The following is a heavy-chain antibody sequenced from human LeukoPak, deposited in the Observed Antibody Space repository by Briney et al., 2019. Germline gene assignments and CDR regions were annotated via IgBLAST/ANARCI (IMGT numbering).Heavy chain of an antibody. CDR1: GLTFSSYW. Sequence: GGSLRLSCAASGLTFSSYWMSWVRQAPGKGLEWVANIKQDGSEEYYVDSVKGRFTISRDNAKNSLYLQMNSLRAEDTAVYYCARENYYYDSGGFDAFDIWGQGTMVTVSS. CDR2: IKQDGSEE. CDR3: ARENYYYDSGGFDAFDI. D-gene: IGHD3-22*01. V-gene: IGHV3-7*01. J-gene: IGHJ3*02.